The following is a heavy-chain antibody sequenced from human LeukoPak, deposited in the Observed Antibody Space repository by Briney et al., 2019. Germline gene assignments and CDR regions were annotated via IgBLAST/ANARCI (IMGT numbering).Heavy chain of an antibody. CDR3: ARELGCSGGSCYSDGAFDI. CDR1: GGSINSYY. V-gene: IGHV4-59*01. J-gene: IGHJ3*02. Sequence: SETLSLTCTVSGGSINSYYWSWIRQPPGKGLEWIGYIYYSGSTNYNPSLKSRVTISVDTSKNQFSLKLSSVTAADTAVYYCARELGCSGGSCYSDGAFDIWGQGTMVTVSS. D-gene: IGHD2-15*01. CDR2: IYYSGST.